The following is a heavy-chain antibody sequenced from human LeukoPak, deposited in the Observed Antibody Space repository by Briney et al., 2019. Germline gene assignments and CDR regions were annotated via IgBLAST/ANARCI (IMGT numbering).Heavy chain of an antibody. CDR3: AKDCTNGVCYALDI. CDR1: GFTFSNYG. CDR2: ISGSGGST. Sequence: GGSLRLSCAASGFTFSNYGMSWVRQAPGKGREWVSAISGSGGSTYYADSVKGRFPISRETSKNTLYLQMNSQRAEDTAVYYCAKDCTNGVCYALDIWGQGTMVTVSS. D-gene: IGHD2-8*01. J-gene: IGHJ3*02. V-gene: IGHV3-23*01.